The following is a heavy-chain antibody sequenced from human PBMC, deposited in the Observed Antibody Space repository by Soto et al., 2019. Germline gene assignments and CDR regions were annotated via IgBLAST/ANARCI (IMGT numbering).Heavy chain of an antibody. CDR1: GFTFSNAW. J-gene: IGHJ4*02. V-gene: IGHV3-15*01. Sequence: GGSVRLSCAASGFTFSNAWMSWVRQAPGKGLEWVGRIKSKTDGGTTDYAAPVKGRFTISRDDSKNTLYLQMNSLKTEDTAVYYCTTDITMIVVVIGNYWGQGTLVTVSS. D-gene: IGHD3-22*01. CDR2: IKSKTDGGTT. CDR3: TTDITMIVVVIGNY.